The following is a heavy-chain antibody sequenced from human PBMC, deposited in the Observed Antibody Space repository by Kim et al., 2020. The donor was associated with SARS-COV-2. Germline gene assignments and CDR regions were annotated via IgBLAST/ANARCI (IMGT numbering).Heavy chain of an antibody. J-gene: IGHJ4*02. CDR2: ISSDGSNK. CDR3: ARDQGPQRGGMDY. D-gene: IGHD3-10*01. Sequence: GGSLRLSCAASGFSFSSYGIHWVRQAPGKGLEWVAVISSDGSNKYYADSVKGRFIISRDNSKNTLYLQMNSLRAEDTAVYHCARDQGPQRGGMDYWGQGTLVTVYS. CDR1: GFSFSSYG. V-gene: IGHV3-30-3*01.